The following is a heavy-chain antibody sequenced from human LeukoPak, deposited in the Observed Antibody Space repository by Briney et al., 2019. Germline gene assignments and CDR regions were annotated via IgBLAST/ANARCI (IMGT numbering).Heavy chain of an antibody. CDR1: GFTFDDYA. CDR2: ISWNGGSI. Sequence: GGSLRLSCAASGFTFDDYAMHWVRQAPGKGLEWVSGISWNGGSIGYADSVKGRFTISRDNTKNSLYLQMNSLRAEDTALYYCAALGYSSSADYWGQGTLVTVSS. D-gene: IGHD6-13*01. V-gene: IGHV3-9*01. CDR3: AALGYSSSADY. J-gene: IGHJ4*02.